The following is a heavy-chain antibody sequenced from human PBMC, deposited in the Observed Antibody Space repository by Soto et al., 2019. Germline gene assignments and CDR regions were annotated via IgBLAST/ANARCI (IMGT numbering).Heavy chain of an antibody. CDR3: VTDRDSGDQGVFDS. Sequence: QVQLVESGGGVVQPGKSLRLSCAASGFHFRTYAMHWVRQAPDTGLEWVALISSTGSKQVYLDSVKGRFTISRDNSKNTLFLQMDSLRVEDTAVYFCVTDRDSGDQGVFDSWGQGTLVTVSS. V-gene: IGHV3-30*03. J-gene: IGHJ5*01. D-gene: IGHD1-26*01. CDR1: GFHFRTYA. CDR2: ISSTGSKQ.